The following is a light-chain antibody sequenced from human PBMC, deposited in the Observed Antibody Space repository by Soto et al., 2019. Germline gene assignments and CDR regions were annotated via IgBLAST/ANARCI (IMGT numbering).Light chain of an antibody. CDR3: QQYHIYSWT. V-gene: IGKV1-5*03. CDR1: QDIGTW. CDR2: RAS. Sequence: DIQMTQSPSTLSASVGARVPITWRASQDIGTWSAWYQQNPEKAPKVLIYRASHLESGVPSRFSASGSGTEFSLTINSLQADDFATYYCQQYHIYSWTFGQGTKVDIK. J-gene: IGKJ1*01.